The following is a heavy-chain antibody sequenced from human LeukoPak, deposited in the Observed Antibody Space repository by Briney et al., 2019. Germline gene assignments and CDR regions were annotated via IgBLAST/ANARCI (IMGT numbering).Heavy chain of an antibody. J-gene: IGHJ4*02. Sequence: SETLSLTCAVYGGSFSGYYWSWIRQPPGKGLEWIGEINHSGSTNYNPSLKSRVTISVATSKNQFSLKLSSVTAADTAVYYCARGPEAGYSYGEFDYWGQGTLVTVSS. CDR3: ARGPEAGYSYGEFDY. D-gene: IGHD5-18*01. CDR1: GGSFSGYY. V-gene: IGHV4-34*01. CDR2: INHSGST.